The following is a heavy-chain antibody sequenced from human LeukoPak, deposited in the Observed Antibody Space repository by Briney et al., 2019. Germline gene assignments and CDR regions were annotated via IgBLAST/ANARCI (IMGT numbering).Heavy chain of an antibody. J-gene: IGHJ4*02. CDR1: GYSISSGYY. D-gene: IGHD3-3*01. V-gene: IGHV4-38-2*02. CDR2: IYHSGST. CDR3: ARDSSYYDFWSGSPNDY. Sequence: SETLSLTCAVSGYSISSGYYWGWIRQPPGKGLEWIGSIYHSGSTYYNPSLKNRVTISVDTSKNQSSLKLSSVTAADTAVYYCARDSSYYDFWSGSPNDYWGRGTLVTVSS.